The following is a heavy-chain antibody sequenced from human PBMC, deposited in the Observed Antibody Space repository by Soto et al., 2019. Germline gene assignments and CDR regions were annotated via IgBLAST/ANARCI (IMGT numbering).Heavy chain of an antibody. V-gene: IGHV4-31*03. CDR2: IYDSGST. CDR1: GGSISKSGYF. CDR3: ARSSRSYFDF. J-gene: IGHJ4*02. Sequence: PSETLSLTCTVSGGSISKSGYFWSWIRQHPGKGLEWIGYIYDSGSTYYNPSLKSRVSLSVDTSENQFSLNLTSVTAADTAMYYCARSSRSYFDFWGQGTLVTVSS.